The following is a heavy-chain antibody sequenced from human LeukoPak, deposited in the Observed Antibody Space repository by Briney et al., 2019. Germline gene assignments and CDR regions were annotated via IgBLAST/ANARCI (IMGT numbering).Heavy chain of an antibody. CDR3: ARGEITMVRGTFKSYYFDY. Sequence: ASVKVSCKASGFTFTNYVITWVRQAPGQGLEWMGWMGAFNGNTNYAQKFQGRVTITRDTSASTAYMELSSLRSEDTAVYYCARGEITMVRGTFKSYYFDYWGQGTLVTVSS. V-gene: IGHV1-18*01. J-gene: IGHJ4*02. CDR1: GFTFTNYV. D-gene: IGHD3-10*01. CDR2: MGAFNGNT.